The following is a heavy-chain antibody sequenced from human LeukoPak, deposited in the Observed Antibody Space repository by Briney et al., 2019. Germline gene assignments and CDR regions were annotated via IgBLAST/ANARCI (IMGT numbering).Heavy chain of an antibody. CDR3: ARDLGGVVGATYYFDY. CDR1: GGSISSYY. D-gene: IGHD1-26*01. Sequence: ASETLSLTCTVSGGSISSYYWSWIRQPAGKGLEWIGRIYTSGSTNYNPSLKSRVTMSVDTSKNQFSLKLSSVTAADTAVYYCARDLGGVVGATYYFDYWGQGTLVTVSS. J-gene: IGHJ4*02. CDR2: IYTSGST. V-gene: IGHV4-4*07.